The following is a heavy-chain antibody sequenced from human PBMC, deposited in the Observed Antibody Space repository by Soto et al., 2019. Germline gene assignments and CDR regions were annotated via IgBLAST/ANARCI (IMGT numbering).Heavy chain of an antibody. J-gene: IGHJ5*02. D-gene: IGHD3-10*01. V-gene: IGHV4-31*03. CDR1: GGSISSGGYY. Sequence: SETLSLTCTVSGGSISSGGYYWSWIRQHPGKGLEWIGYIYYSGSTYYNPSLKSRVTIAVDTSKNQFSLKLSSVTAADTAVYYCARDRGTMVRGVIITEYNWFDPWGQGTLVTVSS. CDR2: IYYSGST. CDR3: ARDRGTMVRGVIITEYNWFDP.